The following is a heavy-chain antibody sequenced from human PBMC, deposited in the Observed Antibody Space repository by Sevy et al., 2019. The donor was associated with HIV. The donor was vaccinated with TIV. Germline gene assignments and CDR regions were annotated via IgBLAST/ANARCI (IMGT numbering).Heavy chain of an antibody. V-gene: IGHV3-48*03. D-gene: IGHD3-3*01. CDR1: GFTFSSYE. CDR3: ARVFGVVITEDY. Sequence: GGSLRLSCTASGFTFSSYEMNWVRQAPGKGLEWVSYITLSGSTIYYADSVKGRFTISRDNAKNSLYLQMNSLRAEDTVVYYCARVFGVVITEDYWGQGTLVTVSS. J-gene: IGHJ4*02. CDR2: ITLSGSTI.